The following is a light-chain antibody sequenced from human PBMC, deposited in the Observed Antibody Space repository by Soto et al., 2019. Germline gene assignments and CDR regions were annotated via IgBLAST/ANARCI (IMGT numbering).Light chain of an antibody. CDR2: AAS. J-gene: IGKJ5*01. Sequence: DIQMTQSPSSLSAPLGDRVTITCRASQSISSYLNWYQQKPGKAPKLLIYAASSLQSGVPSRFSGSGSGTDFTLTISSLQPEDFATYYCQQNYSIPITFGQGTRLEIK. V-gene: IGKV1-39*01. CDR1: QSISSY. CDR3: QQNYSIPIT.